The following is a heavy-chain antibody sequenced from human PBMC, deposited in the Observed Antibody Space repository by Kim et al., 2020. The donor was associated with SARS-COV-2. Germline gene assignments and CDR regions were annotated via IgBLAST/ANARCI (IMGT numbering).Heavy chain of an antibody. CDR3: ARGSPIYSNRNYYFDY. CDR1: GGTFSSYA. J-gene: IGHJ4*02. V-gene: IGHV1-69*13. Sequence: SVKVSCKASGGTFSSYAISWVRQAPGQGLEWMGGIIPIFGTANYAQKFQGRVTITADESTSTAYMELSSLRSEDTAVYYCARGSPIYSNRNYYFDYWGQGTLVTVSS. CDR2: IIPIFGTA. D-gene: IGHD4-4*01.